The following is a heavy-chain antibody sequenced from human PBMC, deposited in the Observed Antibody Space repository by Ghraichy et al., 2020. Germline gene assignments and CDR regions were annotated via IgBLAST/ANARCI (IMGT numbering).Heavy chain of an antibody. Sequence: SQTLSLTCAISGDSVSNNGATWNWIRQSPSRGLEWLGRTYYRSKWYIDYALSVQSRITVNADTSKNQFSLQLNSVTPEDTAVYYCVRDGYWGVWGKGTTVTVSS. J-gene: IGHJ6*04. D-gene: IGHD2-15*01. CDR3: VRDGYWGV. CDR2: TYYRSKWYI. V-gene: IGHV6-1*01. CDR1: GDSVSNNGAT.